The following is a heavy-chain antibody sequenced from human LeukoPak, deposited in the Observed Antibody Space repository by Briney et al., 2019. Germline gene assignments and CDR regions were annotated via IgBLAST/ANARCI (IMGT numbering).Heavy chain of an antibody. CDR1: GFPVSSNY. Sequence: EPGGPLRLSCAASGFPVSSNYISWVRQPPPKGLEWVSVGYICDNTYYAASVRGRFTISRDNSKITLYLRMNSLRPEDTAVYFCARDAANSIAARYDYWGQGTLVTVSS. V-gene: IGHV3-53*01. CDR2: GYICDNT. CDR3: ARDAANSIAARYDY. J-gene: IGHJ4*02. D-gene: IGHD6-6*01.